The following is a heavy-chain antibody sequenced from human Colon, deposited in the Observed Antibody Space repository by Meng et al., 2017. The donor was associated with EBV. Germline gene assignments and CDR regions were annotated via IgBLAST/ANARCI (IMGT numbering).Heavy chain of an antibody. CDR1: GFNFNDYY. D-gene: IGHD6-25*01. CDR3: ARDLGGPRDY. CDR2: ISKMGDGI. J-gene: IGHJ4*02. V-gene: IGHV3-11*01. Sequence: GGGSVKPGGSLSLSCAASGFNFNDYYMTWIRQAPGKGLEWVAFISKMGDGISYAESVRGRFTISRDSATHSLYLQMNSLRAEDTAVYYCARDLGGPRDYWGQGTLVTVSS.